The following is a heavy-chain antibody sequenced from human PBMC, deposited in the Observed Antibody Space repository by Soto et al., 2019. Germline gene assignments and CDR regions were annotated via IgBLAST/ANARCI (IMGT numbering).Heavy chain of an antibody. V-gene: IGHV4-38-2*01. J-gene: IGHJ6*02. CDR2: LSQSGGT. D-gene: IGHD1-7*01. CDR3: AAGTLPGTRFYGMDV. CDR1: VYSISNIIY. Sequence: ETLSVTCDVSVYSISNIIYWGCIRRPPGKGLEWIGSLSQSGGTYRNPSLRSRVTISVDRSKNHFSLQLRSVTAADTAVYYCAAGTLPGTRFYGMDVWGPGTTVTVSS.